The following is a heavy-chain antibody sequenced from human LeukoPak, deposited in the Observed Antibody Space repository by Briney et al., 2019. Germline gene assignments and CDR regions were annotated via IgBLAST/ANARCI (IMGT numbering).Heavy chain of an antibody. Sequence: PGGSLRLSCAVSGFTFSSYGIHWVRQAPGKGLVWVSRINTDGSRITYADSVKGRFTISRDNAMNTVYLQMNSLRAEDTAVYYCARVLSGSWDWFDPWGQGTLVTVSS. CDR1: GFTFSSYG. V-gene: IGHV3-74*01. J-gene: IGHJ5*02. D-gene: IGHD3-22*01. CDR2: INTDGSRI. CDR3: ARVLSGSWDWFDP.